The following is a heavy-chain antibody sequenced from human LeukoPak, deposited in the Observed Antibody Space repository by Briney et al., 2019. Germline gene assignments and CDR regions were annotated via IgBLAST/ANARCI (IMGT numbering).Heavy chain of an antibody. Sequence: TSETLSPTCTVSGGSISSNYWSWIRQSPGKGLEWIGCIYYSGSTNYNPSLRSRVIISIDTSQNQFSLKLTSVTAADSAVYYCARAVVYYGLGSPIKWLDPWGQGTLVTVSS. CDR1: GGSISSNY. CDR2: IYYSGST. J-gene: IGHJ5*02. D-gene: IGHD3-10*01. V-gene: IGHV4-59*01. CDR3: ARAVVYYGLGSPIKWLDP.